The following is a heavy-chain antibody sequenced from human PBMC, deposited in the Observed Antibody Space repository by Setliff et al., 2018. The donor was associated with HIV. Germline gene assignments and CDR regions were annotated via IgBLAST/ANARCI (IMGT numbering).Heavy chain of an antibody. Sequence: LSLTCTVSGGSISSGDYYWSWIRQPPGKGLEWIGYIYYSGSTYYNPSLKSRVTISVDTSKNQFSLKLSSVTAADTAVYYWARESPIMVRGVNNFDYWGQGTLVTVSS. CDR3: ARESPIMVRGVNNFDY. D-gene: IGHD3-10*01. CDR2: IYYSGST. V-gene: IGHV4-30-4*08. CDR1: GGSISSGDYY. J-gene: IGHJ4*02.